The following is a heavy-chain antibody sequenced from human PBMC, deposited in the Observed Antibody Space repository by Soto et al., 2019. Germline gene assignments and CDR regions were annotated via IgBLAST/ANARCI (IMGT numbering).Heavy chain of an antibody. D-gene: IGHD3-9*01. J-gene: IGHJ4*02. CDR2: ISGSGGST. CDR3: GKVVPDSLTGYRNY. CDR1: GFTFTSYA. Sequence: GESLKISCAASGFTFTSYAMGWVRQAPGKGLEWVSAISGSGGSTYYADSVKGRFTISRDNSKNTLYLQMNSLRAEDTAVYYCGKVVPDSLTGYRNYWGQGTLVTVSS. V-gene: IGHV3-23*01.